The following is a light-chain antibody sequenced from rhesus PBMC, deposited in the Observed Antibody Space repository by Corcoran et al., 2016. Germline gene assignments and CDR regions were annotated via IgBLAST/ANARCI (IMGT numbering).Light chain of an antibody. CDR3: SSCAANSRLV. CDR1: SNGIGANKY. V-gene: IGLV2-32*02. CDR2: GGN. J-gene: IGLJ6*01. Sequence: QAALTQPRSVSASPGQSVTISCTGTSNGIGANKYVSWYRQHPGTAPKVLIYGGNKPAFGVSARYSGDKSGNRASLTISGLQAEDESDYDCSSCAANSRLVFGSGTKLTVL.